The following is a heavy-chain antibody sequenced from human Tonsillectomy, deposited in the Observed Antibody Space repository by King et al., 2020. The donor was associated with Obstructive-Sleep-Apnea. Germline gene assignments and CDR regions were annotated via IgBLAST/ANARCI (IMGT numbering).Heavy chain of an antibody. CDR2: IWYDGNEK. Sequence: VQLVESGGGVVQPGRSLRLSCTASGFTFSGFGMHWVRQAPGKGLEWVAVIWYDGNEKYYADSVKGRFTISRDNSKNTLYLEMNSLRAEDTGVYYCAKECGKYFHYWGQGTPVTVSS. V-gene: IGHV3-33*03. CDR1: GFTFSGFG. CDR3: AKECGKYFHY. J-gene: IGHJ4*02.